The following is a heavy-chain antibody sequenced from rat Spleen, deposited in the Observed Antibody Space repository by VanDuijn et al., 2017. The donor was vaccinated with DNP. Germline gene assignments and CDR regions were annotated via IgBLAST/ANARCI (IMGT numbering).Heavy chain of an antibody. CDR1: GFTFSNYD. V-gene: IGHV5S13*01. CDR2: ISSSGAIT. J-gene: IGHJ2*01. CDR3: VRWNSGHFDY. D-gene: IGHD4-3*01. Sequence: EVQLVESGGGLVQPGRSLKLSCAASGFTFSNYDMAWVRQAPTKGLEWVAFISSSGAITYYRDSVKGRFTVSRDNAKNTLFLQMDSLRSEDTATYYCVRWNSGHFDYWGQGVMVTVSS.